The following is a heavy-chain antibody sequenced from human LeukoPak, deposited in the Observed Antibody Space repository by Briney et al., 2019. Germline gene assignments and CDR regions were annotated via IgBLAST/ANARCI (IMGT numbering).Heavy chain of an antibody. D-gene: IGHD3-22*01. CDR3: AKDIADSRLNAFGI. V-gene: IGHV3-9*01. CDR1: GFTFDDYA. CDR2: ISWNSGSI. J-gene: IGHJ3*02. Sequence: GRSLRLSCAASGFTFDDYAMHWVRQAPGKGLEWVSGISWNSGSIGYADSVKGRFTISRDNAKNSLYLQMNSLRAEDTALYYCAKDIADSRLNAFGIWGQGTMVTVSS.